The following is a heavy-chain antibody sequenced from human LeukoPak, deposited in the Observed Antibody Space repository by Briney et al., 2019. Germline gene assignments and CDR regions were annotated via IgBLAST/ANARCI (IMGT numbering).Heavy chain of an antibody. CDR3: ATDGAGFDT. CDR1: GFTFSDYY. V-gene: IGHV3-11*01. J-gene: IGHJ5*02. Sequence: GGSLRLSCVASGFTFSDYYMSWIRQAPGKGLEWLSYINIGGTNTHYADSVKGRFTISRDNAKKSLYLQMNNLRAEDTAVYHRATDGAGFDTWGQGVLVTVSS. CDR2: INIGGTNT.